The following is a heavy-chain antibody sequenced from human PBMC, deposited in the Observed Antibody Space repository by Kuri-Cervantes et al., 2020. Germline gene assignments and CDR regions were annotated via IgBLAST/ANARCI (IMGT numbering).Heavy chain of an antibody. CDR2: IYYSGST. Sequence: ESLKISCTVSGGSISSSSYYWGWIRQPPGKGLEWIGSIYYSGSTYYNPSLKSRVTISVDTSKNHFSLKLSSVTAADTAVYYCARHDVHTAMVPNWFDPWGQGTLVTVSS. V-gene: IGHV4-39*01. CDR1: GGSISSSSYY. CDR3: ARHDVHTAMVPNWFDP. J-gene: IGHJ5*02. D-gene: IGHD5-18*01.